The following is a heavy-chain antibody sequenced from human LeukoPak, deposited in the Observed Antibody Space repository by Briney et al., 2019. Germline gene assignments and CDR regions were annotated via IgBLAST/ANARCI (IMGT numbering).Heavy chain of an antibody. Sequence: SAPLSLTCTVSGGSITNSYWNWIRQSPVKGLEWIGYINYSGSTNYNPSLKSRVTISVDTSKNQFSLKLSSVTAADTAVYFCARDPLSTNDFDIWGQGTMVTVSS. CDR1: GGSITNSY. V-gene: IGHV4-59*01. CDR2: INYSGST. CDR3: ARDPLSTNDFDI. J-gene: IGHJ3*02. D-gene: IGHD1-1*01.